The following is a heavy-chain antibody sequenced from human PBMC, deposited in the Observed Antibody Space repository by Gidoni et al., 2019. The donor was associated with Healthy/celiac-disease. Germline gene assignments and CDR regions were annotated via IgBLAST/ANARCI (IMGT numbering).Heavy chain of an antibody. V-gene: IGHV3-33*01. J-gene: IGHJ1*01. CDR3: ARDQSVGDGYNSAAGDEYFQH. Sequence: QVQLVESGAGVVQPGRSLRLSCAASGLTFSSCGLHWVRQAPGKGPEWVAVIWYDGSNKYYADSVKGRFTISRDNSKNTLYLQMNSLRAEDTAVYYCARDQSVGDGYNSAAGDEYFQHWGQGTLVTVSS. CDR1: GLTFSSCG. CDR2: IWYDGSNK. D-gene: IGHD5-12*01.